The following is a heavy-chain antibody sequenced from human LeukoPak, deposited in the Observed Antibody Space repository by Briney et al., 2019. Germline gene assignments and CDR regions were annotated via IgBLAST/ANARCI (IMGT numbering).Heavy chain of an antibody. CDR2: ISASGGST. CDR3: AKDGAHDSSGYIYYFDY. CDR1: GFTFTNYA. J-gene: IGHJ4*02. D-gene: IGHD3-22*01. V-gene: IGHV3-23*01. Sequence: GGSLRLSCAASGFTFTNYAMSWVRQAPGKGLEWVSGISASGGSTYYADSVKGRFTISRDNSKSTLYLQMNSLRAEDTAVYYCAKDGAHDSSGYIYYFDYWGQGTLVTVSS.